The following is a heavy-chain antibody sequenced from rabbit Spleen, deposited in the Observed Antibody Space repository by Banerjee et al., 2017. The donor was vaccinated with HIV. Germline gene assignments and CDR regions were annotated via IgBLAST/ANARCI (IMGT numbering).Heavy chain of an antibody. CDR2: IYTGNGKN. V-gene: IGHV1S45*01. CDR1: GFSFSSGYD. J-gene: IGHJ4*01. Sequence: QEQLVESGGGLVKPGASLTLICTASGFSFSSGYDMSWVRQAPGKGLEWIGFIYTGNGKNYYANWAKGRFTISKTSSTTVTLQVTSLTAADTAAYFCTRDDGSGHYIDGYFNLWGPGTLVTVS. CDR3: TRDDGSGHYIDGYFNL. D-gene: IGHD1-1*01.